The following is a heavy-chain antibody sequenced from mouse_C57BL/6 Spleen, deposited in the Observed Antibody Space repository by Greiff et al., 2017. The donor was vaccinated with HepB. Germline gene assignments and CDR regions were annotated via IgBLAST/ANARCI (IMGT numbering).Heavy chain of an antibody. J-gene: IGHJ4*01. D-gene: IGHD3-2*02. CDR3: ARCGTAQVHYYAMDY. Sequence: QVQLQQPGAELVKPGASVKMSCKASGYTFTSYWITWVKQRPGQGLEWIGDIYPGSGSTNYNEKFKSKATLTVDTSSSTAYMQLSSLTSEDSAVYYCARCGTAQVHYYAMDYWGQGTSVTVSS. CDR1: GYTFTSYW. CDR2: IYPGSGST. V-gene: IGHV1-55*01.